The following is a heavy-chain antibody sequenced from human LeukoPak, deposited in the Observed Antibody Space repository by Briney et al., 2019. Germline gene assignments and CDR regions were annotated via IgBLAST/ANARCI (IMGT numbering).Heavy chain of an antibody. Sequence: SETLSLTCTVSGGSISSSSYYWGWIRQPPGKGLEWIGSIYYSGSTYYNPSLKSRVTISVDTSKNQFSLKLSSVTAADTAVYYCARDPFSYCSSTSCSFDYWGQGTLVTVSS. CDR1: GGSISSSSYY. J-gene: IGHJ4*02. V-gene: IGHV4-39*07. CDR3: ARDPFSYCSSTSCSFDY. CDR2: IYYSGST. D-gene: IGHD2-2*01.